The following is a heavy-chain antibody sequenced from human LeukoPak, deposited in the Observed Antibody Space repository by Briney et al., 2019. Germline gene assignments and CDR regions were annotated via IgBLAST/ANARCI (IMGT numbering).Heavy chain of an antibody. J-gene: IGHJ4*02. V-gene: IGHV1-3*01. CDR2: INAGNGNT. CDR1: GYTFTSYA. D-gene: IGHD3-10*01. CDR3: ARGGSGYYGSGSYYHDY. Sequence: ASVKVSCKASGYTFTSYAMHWVRQAPGQRLEWMGWINAGNGNTKYSQKFQGRVTITRDTSASTAYMELSSLRSEDTAVYYCARGGSGYYGSGSYYHDYWGQGTLVTVSS.